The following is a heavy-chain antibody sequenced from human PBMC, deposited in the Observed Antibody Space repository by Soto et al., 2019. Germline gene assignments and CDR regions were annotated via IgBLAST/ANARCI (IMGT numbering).Heavy chain of an antibody. J-gene: IGHJ5*02. CDR3: ARERPDGSRLDP. CDR2: IYHSGST. D-gene: IGHD6-13*01. CDR1: GGSISSGAYS. Sequence: SETLSLTCAVSGGSISSGAYSWSWIRQPPGKGLEWVGYIYHSGSTYYNPSLKSRVTISVDRSKNRFSLNLNSVTAADTAVYYCARERPDGSRLDPWGQGTLVTVSS. V-gene: IGHV4-30-2*01.